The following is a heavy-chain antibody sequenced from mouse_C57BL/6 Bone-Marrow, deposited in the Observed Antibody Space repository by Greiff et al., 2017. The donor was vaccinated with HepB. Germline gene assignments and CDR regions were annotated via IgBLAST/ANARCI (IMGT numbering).Heavy chain of an antibody. Sequence: EVQGVESGGDLVKPGGSLKLSCAASGFTFSSYGMSWVRQTPDKRLEWVATISSGGSYTYYPDSVKGRFTISRDNAKNTLYLQMSSLKSEDTAMYYCARRGYYGYDAWFAYWGQGTLVTVSA. CDR2: ISSGGSYT. V-gene: IGHV5-6*01. CDR3: ARRGYYGYDAWFAY. D-gene: IGHD2-2*01. J-gene: IGHJ3*01. CDR1: GFTFSSYG.